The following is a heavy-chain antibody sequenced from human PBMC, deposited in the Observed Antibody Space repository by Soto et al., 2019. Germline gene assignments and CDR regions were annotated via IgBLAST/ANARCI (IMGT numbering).Heavy chain of an antibody. CDR3: AREREPAAIHHTWFDP. D-gene: IGHD2-2*02. CDR2: SYSSGST. CDR1: GGSISSGDYY. Sequence: PSETLSLTCTVSGGSISSGDYYWSWIRQPPGKGLEWIGYSYSSGSTYYNPSLKSRVSISIDTPKNQFSLRLSSVTAADTAVYYXAREREPAAIHHTWFDPWGQGTLVTVSS. J-gene: IGHJ5*02. V-gene: IGHV4-30-4*01.